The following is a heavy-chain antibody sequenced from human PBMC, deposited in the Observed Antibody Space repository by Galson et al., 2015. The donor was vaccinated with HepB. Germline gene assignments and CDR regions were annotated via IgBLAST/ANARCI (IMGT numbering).Heavy chain of an antibody. D-gene: IGHD1-26*01. CDR3: AKEIGGSYFNYFDY. Sequence: LRLSCAASGFAFISYDMYWVRQAPGKGLEWVSSISGSGANTNYADSVKGRFTISRDNSKNTLYLQMNSLRVEDTAVYYCAKEIGGSYFNYFDYWGQGTLVTVSS. V-gene: IGHV3-23*01. J-gene: IGHJ4*02. CDR1: GFAFISYD. CDR2: ISGSGANT.